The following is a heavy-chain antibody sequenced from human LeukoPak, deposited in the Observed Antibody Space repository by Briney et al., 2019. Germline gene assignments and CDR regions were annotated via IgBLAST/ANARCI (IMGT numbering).Heavy chain of an antibody. V-gene: IGHV3-23*01. CDR2: ISGSGGST. CDR3: AKDLDYPGRYDAFDI. D-gene: IGHD3-9*01. J-gene: IGHJ3*02. Sequence: GGSLRLSCAASGFTVSSNYMSWVRQAPGKGLEWVSAISGSGGSTYYADSVKGRFTISRDNSKNTLYLQMNSLRAEDTAVYYCAKDLDYPGRYDAFDIWGQGTMVTVSS. CDR1: GFTVSSNY.